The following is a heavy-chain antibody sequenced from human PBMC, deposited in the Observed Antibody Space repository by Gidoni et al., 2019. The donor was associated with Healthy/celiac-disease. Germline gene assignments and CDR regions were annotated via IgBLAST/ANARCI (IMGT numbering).Heavy chain of an antibody. CDR3: AKYRRGDGYNNYYFDY. D-gene: IGHD5-12*01. CDR2: ISGSGGST. Sequence: EVQLLESGGGLVQPGGSLRLSCAASGFTFSSYAMSWVRQAPGKGLEWVSAISGSGGSTYYADSVKGRFTISRDNSKNTLYLQMNSLRAEDTAVYYCAKYRRGDGYNNYYFDYWGQGTLVTVSS. J-gene: IGHJ4*02. V-gene: IGHV3-23*01. CDR1: GFTFSSYA.